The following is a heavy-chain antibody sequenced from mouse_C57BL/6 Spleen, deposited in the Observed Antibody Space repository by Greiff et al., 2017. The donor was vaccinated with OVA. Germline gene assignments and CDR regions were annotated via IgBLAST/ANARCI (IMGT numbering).Heavy chain of an antibody. CDR1: GFTFSSYA. CDR2: ISDGGSYT. Sequence: EVMLVESGGGLVQPGGSLKLSCAASGFTFSSYATSWVRQTQEKRLEWVATISDGGSYTYYPDNVQGRFTISRDNAKNNLYLQMSHLKSEDTAMYYCEREGDYYGSRYFHVWRTGNPVTVSS. J-gene: IGHJ1*03. D-gene: IGHD1-1*01. V-gene: IGHV5-4*01. CDR3: EREGDYYGSRYFHV.